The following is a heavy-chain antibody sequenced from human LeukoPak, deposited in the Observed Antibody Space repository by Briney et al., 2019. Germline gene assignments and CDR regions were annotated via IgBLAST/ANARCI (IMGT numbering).Heavy chain of an antibody. CDR2: ISGSGGST. D-gene: IGHD3-22*01. Sequence: GGSLRLSCAASGFTFSTYAMSWVRQTPGKGLEWVSAISGSGGSTYYADSVKGRFTISRDNSKNTLYLQMNSLRAEDTAVYYCAKRSDRSGYYPRLDYWGQGTLVTVSS. CDR3: AKRSDRSGYYPRLDY. J-gene: IGHJ4*02. V-gene: IGHV3-23*01. CDR1: GFTFSTYA.